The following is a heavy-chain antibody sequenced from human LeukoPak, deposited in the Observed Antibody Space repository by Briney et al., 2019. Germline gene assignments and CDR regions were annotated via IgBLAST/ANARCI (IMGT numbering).Heavy chain of an antibody. CDR1: GFTLRDYY. D-gene: IGHD6-6*01. J-gene: IGHJ6*03. CDR2: ISSTGSTK. Sequence: GGSLRLSCAASGFTLRDYYMSWIRQAPGKGLEWVSTISSTGSTKYYVDSVRGRFTISRDNAKNSLWLQMNSLRDDDTAVYYCARAYTSSSPYDFYYYMGVWGKGTTVTIS. CDR3: ARAYTSSSPYDFYYYMGV. V-gene: IGHV3-11*04.